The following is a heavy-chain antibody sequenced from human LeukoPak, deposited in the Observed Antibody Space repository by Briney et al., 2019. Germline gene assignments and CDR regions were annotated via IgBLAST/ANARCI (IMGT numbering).Heavy chain of an antibody. V-gene: IGHV3-23*01. D-gene: IGHD2-15*01. J-gene: IGHJ4*02. CDR1: GFTFSSSA. Sequence: GGSLRLSCAASGFTFSSSAMSWVRQAPGKGLEWVSAIGNNGGYTYYADSVQGRFTISRDNSKSTLCLQMNSLRAEDTAVYYCAKQLGYCSNGSCYFPYWGQGTLVTVSS. CDR2: IGNNGGYT. CDR3: AKQLGYCSNGSCYFPY.